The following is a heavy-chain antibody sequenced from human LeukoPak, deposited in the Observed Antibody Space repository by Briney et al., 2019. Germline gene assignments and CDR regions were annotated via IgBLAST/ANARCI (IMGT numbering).Heavy chain of an antibody. CDR1: GFTFSTSA. V-gene: IGHV1-58*02. J-gene: IGHJ4*02. CDR2: IVLGSGET. CDR3: AADNQQITV. Sequence: GASVKVSCQASGFTFSTSAMQWVRQARGQRLEWIGWIVLGSGETNYAQNFQGRVTISRDMSTGTAYMDLSSLRSDDTAVYYCAADNQQITVWGQGTLVTVSS. D-gene: IGHD1-14*01.